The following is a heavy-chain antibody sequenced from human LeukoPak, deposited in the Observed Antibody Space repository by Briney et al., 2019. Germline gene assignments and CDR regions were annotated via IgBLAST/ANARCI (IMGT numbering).Heavy chain of an antibody. CDR2: ISSSSSYI. CDR1: GFTFSSYS. D-gene: IGHD2-15*01. CDR3: ARRRYCSGGSCYYRYEYFQH. V-gene: IGHV3-21*01. Sequence: GGSLRLSCAASGFTFSSYSMNWVRQAPGKGLEWVSSISSSSSYIYYADSVKGRFTISRDNAKNSLYLQMNSLRAEDTAVYYCARRRYCSGGSCYYRYEYFQHWGQGTLVTVSS. J-gene: IGHJ1*01.